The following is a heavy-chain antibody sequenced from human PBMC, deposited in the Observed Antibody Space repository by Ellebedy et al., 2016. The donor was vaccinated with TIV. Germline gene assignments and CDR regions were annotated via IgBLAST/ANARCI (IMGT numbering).Heavy chain of an antibody. CDR1: GGSISSFY. V-gene: IGHV4-4*07. CDR3: ARGGASSLPFDH. CDR2: LHPSGTA. D-gene: IGHD3-10*01. J-gene: IGHJ4*02. Sequence: MPGGSLSLSCTVSGGSISSFYWSWIRQPAGKGPEWIGLLHPSGTANYNDSLKSRVTVSVDTPQTQFSLKLVSVPPADTAVYYCARGGASSLPFDHWGQGVLVTVSS.